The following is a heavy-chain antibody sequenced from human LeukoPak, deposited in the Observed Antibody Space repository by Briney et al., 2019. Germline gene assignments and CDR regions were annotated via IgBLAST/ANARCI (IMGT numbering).Heavy chain of an antibody. D-gene: IGHD1-14*01. J-gene: IGHJ3*02. V-gene: IGHV1-46*01. CDR1: GYTFTSYD. CDR2: INPSGGST. Sequence: GASVKVSCKASGYTFTSYDINWVRQAPGQGLEWMGIINPSGGSTSYAQKFQGRVTITADESTSTAYMELSSLRSEDTAVYYCARTYHLDAFDIWGQGTMVTVSS. CDR3: ARTYHLDAFDI.